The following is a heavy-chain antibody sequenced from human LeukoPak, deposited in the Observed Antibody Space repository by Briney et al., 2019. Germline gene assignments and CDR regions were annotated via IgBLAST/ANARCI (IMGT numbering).Heavy chain of an antibody. CDR3: AKHITPNYFDY. D-gene: IGHD3-10*01. Sequence: SATLSLTCTVSGGSISSYYWSWIRQPPGKGPEWIGYIYDSGSTNYNPSLKSRVAFSVDTSKNQFSLKLRSVTAADTAVYYCAKHITPNYFDYWGQGNMVTVSS. J-gene: IGHJ4*02. CDR1: GGSISSYY. V-gene: IGHV4-59*08. CDR2: IYDSGST.